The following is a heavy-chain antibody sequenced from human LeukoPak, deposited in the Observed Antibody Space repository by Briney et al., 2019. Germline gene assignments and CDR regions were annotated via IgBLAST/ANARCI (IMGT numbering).Heavy chain of an antibody. Sequence: ASVKVSCKASGYTFTTYYIHWVRQAPAQGLEWMGIINPVGGSTTYAHRFQRRRTMTRDTSTSTVYMELSSLRSEDTAVYYCARVNDFWRGYFDSWGQGTLVTVSS. CDR2: INPVGGST. CDR3: ARVNDFWRGYFDS. D-gene: IGHD3-3*01. V-gene: IGHV1-46*01. CDR1: GYTFTTYY. J-gene: IGHJ4*02.